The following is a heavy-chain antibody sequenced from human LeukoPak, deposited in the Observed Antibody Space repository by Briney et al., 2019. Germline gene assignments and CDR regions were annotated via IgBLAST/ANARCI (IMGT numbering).Heavy chain of an antibody. Sequence: SLKTSCKASGYDFTTGWIGWLRQLPREGLEGMGIIYPDDSSTRYSPSFQSQVTISADKSVSTAYLQRNTLKASDTAMYYCAKRDGYGAYDIWGQGTMVTVSS. V-gene: IGHV5-51*01. CDR3: AKRDGYGAYDI. J-gene: IGHJ3*02. D-gene: IGHD5-24*01. CDR2: IYPDDSST. CDR1: GYDFTTGW.